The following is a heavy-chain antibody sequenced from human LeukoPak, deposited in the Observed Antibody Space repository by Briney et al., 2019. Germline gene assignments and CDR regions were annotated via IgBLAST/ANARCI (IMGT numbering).Heavy chain of an antibody. Sequence: GGSLRLSCAASGFSVVNAWMSWVRQAPGQGLEWVGRIKSKDEGGKTGYAAPVEGRFSNSRDASENTLYLQVNGLQTDDTAVYYWVIYPRMWAGGTVVRVLW. D-gene: IGHD2-21*01. CDR1: GFSVVNAW. J-gene: IGHJ2*01. CDR3: VIYPRMWAGGTVVRVL. CDR2: IKSKDEGGKT. V-gene: IGHV3-15*05.